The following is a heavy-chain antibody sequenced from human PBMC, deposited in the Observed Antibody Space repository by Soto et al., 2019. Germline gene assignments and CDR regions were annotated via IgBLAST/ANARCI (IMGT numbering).Heavy chain of an antibody. CDR2: IYPGDSDT. Sequence: PGESLKISCKGSGYSFTSYWIGWVRQMPGKGLEWMGIIYPGDSDTRYSPSFQGQVTISADKPISTAYLQWSSLKASDTAMYYCARRNVVVVAATPDGNWFDPWGQGTLVTVSS. V-gene: IGHV5-51*01. CDR3: ARRNVVVVAATPDGNWFDP. CDR1: GYSFTSYW. J-gene: IGHJ5*02. D-gene: IGHD2-15*01.